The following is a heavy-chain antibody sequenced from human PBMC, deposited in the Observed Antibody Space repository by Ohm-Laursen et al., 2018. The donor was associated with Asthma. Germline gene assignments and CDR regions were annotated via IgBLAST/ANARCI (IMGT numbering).Heavy chain of an antibody. D-gene: IGHD6-13*01. J-gene: IGHJ6*02. CDR1: GFTFSSYA. V-gene: IGHV3-64*04. CDR3: AKGGSSSWYEMDV. CDR2: ISNNGGSS. Sequence: SLRLSCSASGFTFSSYAMHWVRQAPGKGLEHVSAISNNGGSSYYADSVKGRFTISRDNSKNTLYLQMNSLRAEDTAVYYCAKGGSSSWYEMDVWGQGTTVTVSS.